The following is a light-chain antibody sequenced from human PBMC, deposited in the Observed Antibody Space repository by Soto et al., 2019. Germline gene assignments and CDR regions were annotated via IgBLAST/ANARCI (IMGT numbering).Light chain of an antibody. Sequence: AIRMTQSPSSLSASTGDRVTITCRASQGISSYLAWYQQKPGKAPKLLIYAASTLQSGVPSRFSGSGSGTDFTLTISCPQSEDFATYYCQQYYTDLRTFGQGTKVEIK. J-gene: IGKJ1*01. CDR2: AAS. V-gene: IGKV1-8*01. CDR3: QQYYTDLRT. CDR1: QGISSY.